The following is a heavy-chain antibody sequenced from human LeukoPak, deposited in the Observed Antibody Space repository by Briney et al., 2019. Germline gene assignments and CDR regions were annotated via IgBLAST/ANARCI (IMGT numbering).Heavy chain of an antibody. CDR2: IYYSGGT. CDR3: APSYYDSSGPNY. D-gene: IGHD3-22*01. V-gene: IGHV4-59*01. Sequence: SETLCLTCTVSGGSISSYYWSWIRQPPGKGLEWIGYIYYSGGTNYNPSLKSRVTISVDTSKNQFSLKLSSVTAVDTAVYYCAPSYYDSSGPNYWGQGTLVTVSS. J-gene: IGHJ4*02. CDR1: GGSISSYY.